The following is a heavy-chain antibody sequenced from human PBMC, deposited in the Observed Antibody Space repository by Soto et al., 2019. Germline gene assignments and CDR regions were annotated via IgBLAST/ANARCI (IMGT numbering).Heavy chain of an antibody. J-gene: IGHJ4*02. V-gene: IGHV4-59*08. CDR2: IFYSGST. Sequence: ETLSLTCTVSSGSISSYYWSWIRQPPGKGLEWIGYIFYSGSTNYNPSLKSRVTISVDTSKNQFSLKLSSVTAADTAVYYCARRYSSSSDYWGQGTLVTVSS. CDR3: ARRYSSSSDY. CDR1: SGSISSYY. D-gene: IGHD6-13*01.